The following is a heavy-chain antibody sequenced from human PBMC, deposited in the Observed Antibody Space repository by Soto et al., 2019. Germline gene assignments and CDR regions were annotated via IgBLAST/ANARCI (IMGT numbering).Heavy chain of an antibody. CDR2: IIPVFGTT. D-gene: IGHD1-1*01. CDR3: SIRNSYGRGDF. Sequence: QVQLVQSGAEVKKPGSSVMVSCKASGGTLNSYTISWVRQAPGQGLEWMGGIIPVFGTTDYAQKFQGRVTITADQSTGTAYLDLFSRRSEDTAIYYCSIRNSYGRGDFWGQGALDTVSS. J-gene: IGHJ4*02. V-gene: IGHV1-69*01. CDR1: GGTLNSYT.